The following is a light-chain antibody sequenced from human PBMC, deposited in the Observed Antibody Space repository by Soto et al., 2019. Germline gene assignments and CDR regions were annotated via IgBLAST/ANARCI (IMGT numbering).Light chain of an antibody. J-gene: IGKJ1*01. CDR1: QSVGSD. V-gene: IGKV3-20*01. CDR3: QQYGSSPA. CDR2: GAS. Sequence: EIVMTQSPSTLSVSPGARATLSCRASQSVGSDLVWYQQKPGQAPRLLIYGASSRATGIPDRFSGSGSGTDFTLTISRLEPEDFAVYYCQQYGSSPAFGQGTKVDIK.